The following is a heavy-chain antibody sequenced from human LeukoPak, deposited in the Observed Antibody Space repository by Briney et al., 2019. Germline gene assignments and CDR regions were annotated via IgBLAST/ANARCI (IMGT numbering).Heavy chain of an antibody. CDR2: IKQDGSEK. J-gene: IGHJ5*02. D-gene: IGHD2-2*01. Sequence: GGSLRLSCAAPGFTLSSYWMSWVRQAPGKGLEWVANIKQDGSEKYYVDSVKGRFTISRDNAKNSLYLQMNSLRAEDTAVYYCARVRGLCSTSCFGKNWFDPWGQGTLVTVSS. CDR1: GFTLSSYW. CDR3: ARVRGLCSTSCFGKNWFDP. V-gene: IGHV3-7*01.